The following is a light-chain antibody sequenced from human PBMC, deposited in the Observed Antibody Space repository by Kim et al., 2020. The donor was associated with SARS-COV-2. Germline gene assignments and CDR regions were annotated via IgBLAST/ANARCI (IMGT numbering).Light chain of an antibody. CDR2: QDN. V-gene: IGLV3-1*01. CDR1: KLGDRY. CDR3: QAWDSSTVV. Sequence: SYELTQPPSVSVSPGQPASITCSGHKLGDRYAFWYQQKSGQSPVLVIYQDNKRPSGIPERFSGSNSGNTATLTISGTQTMDEADYYCQAWDSSTVVFGGG. J-gene: IGLJ3*02.